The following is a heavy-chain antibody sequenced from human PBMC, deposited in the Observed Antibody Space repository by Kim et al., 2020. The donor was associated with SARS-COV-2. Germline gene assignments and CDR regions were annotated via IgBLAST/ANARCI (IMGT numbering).Heavy chain of an antibody. J-gene: IGHJ3*02. D-gene: IGHD3-16*01. Sequence: TSNPTLRGRVTISVDTCKNQFSMRLSSVTAADTAEYYCAGDSGITAAFDIWGQGTMVTVSS. CDR3: AGDSGITAAFDI. V-gene: IGHV4-59*01.